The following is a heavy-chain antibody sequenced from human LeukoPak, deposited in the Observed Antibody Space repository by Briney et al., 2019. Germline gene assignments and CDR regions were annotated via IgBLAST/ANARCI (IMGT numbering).Heavy chain of an antibody. CDR3: AKDHGFYRSGCNPLFDY. D-gene: IGHD6-19*01. CDR1: GFTFSSYD. Sequence: GGSLRLSCAASGFTFSSYDMSWVRQAPGKGLEWVSSIRDSGSGAYYADSVKGRFTVSRDNSKNMVYLQMNSLRAEDTAVYYCAKDHGFYRSGCNPLFDYWGQGTLVTVSS. V-gene: IGHV3-23*01. CDR2: IRDSGSGA. J-gene: IGHJ4*02.